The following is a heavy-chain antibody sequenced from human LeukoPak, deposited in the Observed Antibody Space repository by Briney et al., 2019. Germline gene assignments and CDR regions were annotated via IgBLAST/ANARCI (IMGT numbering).Heavy chain of an antibody. V-gene: IGHV4-4*07. Sequence: SETLSLTCTVSGGSISSYYWSWIRQPAGKGLEWIGRIYSSGSSNYNPSLKGRVTMSVDTSKDQFSLKLTSVTAADTAVYYCARHPKSGYSGYESDYWGQGTLVTVSS. CDR1: GGSISSYY. CDR3: ARHPKSGYSGYESDY. D-gene: IGHD5-12*01. J-gene: IGHJ4*02. CDR2: IYSSGSS.